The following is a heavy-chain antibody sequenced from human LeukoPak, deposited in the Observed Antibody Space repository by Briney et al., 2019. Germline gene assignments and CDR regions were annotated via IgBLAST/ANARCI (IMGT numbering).Heavy chain of an antibody. V-gene: IGHV3-21*01. Sequence: GGSLRLSCAASGFTFSNYWMSWVRQAPGKGLEWVSSISSSSSYIYYADSVKGRFTISRDNAKNSLYLQMNSLRAEDTAVYYCARSPSMQDAFDIWGQGTMVTVSS. CDR2: ISSSSSYI. CDR3: ARSPSMQDAFDI. J-gene: IGHJ3*02. D-gene: IGHD2/OR15-2a*01. CDR1: GFTFSNYW.